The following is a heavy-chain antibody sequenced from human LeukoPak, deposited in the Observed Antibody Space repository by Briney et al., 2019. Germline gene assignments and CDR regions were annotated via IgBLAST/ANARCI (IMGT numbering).Heavy chain of an antibody. V-gene: IGHV4-59*01. CDR2: IYYSGST. D-gene: IGHD2-2*01. Sequence: PSETLSLTCTVSGGSISSYYWSWIRQPPGKGLEWIGYIYYSGSTNYNPSLKSRVTISVDTMKNKFSLRLSSVTAADTAVYYCARGKVQLHLDYWGQGALVTVSS. J-gene: IGHJ4*02. CDR1: GGSISSYY. CDR3: ARGKVQLHLDY.